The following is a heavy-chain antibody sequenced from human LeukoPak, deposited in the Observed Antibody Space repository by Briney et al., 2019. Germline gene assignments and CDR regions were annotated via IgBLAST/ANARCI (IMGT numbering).Heavy chain of an antibody. CDR1: GFTFSSYG. D-gene: IGHD6-19*01. V-gene: IGHV3-33*01. J-gene: IGHJ4*02. CDR3: ARDSSGWYPKTAYYFDY. Sequence: GGSLRLSCAASGFTFSSYGMHWVRQAPGKGLEWVAVIWYDGSNKYYADSVKGRFTISRDNSKNTLYLQMNSLRAKDTAVYYCARDSSGWYPKTAYYFDYWGQGTLVTVSS. CDR2: IWYDGSNK.